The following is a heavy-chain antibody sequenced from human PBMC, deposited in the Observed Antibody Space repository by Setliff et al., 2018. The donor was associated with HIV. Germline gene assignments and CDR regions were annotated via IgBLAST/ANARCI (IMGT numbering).Heavy chain of an antibody. J-gene: IGHJ4*02. D-gene: IGHD3-22*01. V-gene: IGHV3-7*03. CDR1: GFAFSSHQ. Sequence: GGSLRLSCAASGFAFSSHQMSWVRQAPGKGLEWVAKIRQDGTDKYYVDSVKGRFTISRDNAKNSLYLQMNSLRTEDTAEYYCAKELAASGLGYFDSWGRGILVTVSS. CDR3: AKELAASGLGYFDS. CDR2: IRQDGTDK.